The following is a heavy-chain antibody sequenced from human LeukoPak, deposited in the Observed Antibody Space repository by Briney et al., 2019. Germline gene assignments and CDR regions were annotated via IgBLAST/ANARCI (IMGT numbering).Heavy chain of an antibody. J-gene: IGHJ4*02. Sequence: PSETLSLTCAVYGVSFSGYYWSWIRQPPGKGLEWIGEINHSGSTNYNPSLKSRVTISVDTSKNQFSLKLSSVTAADTAVYYCARGRYSYGRWGQGTLVTVSS. D-gene: IGHD5-18*01. CDR3: ARGRYSYGR. V-gene: IGHV4-34*01. CDR1: GVSFSGYY. CDR2: INHSGST.